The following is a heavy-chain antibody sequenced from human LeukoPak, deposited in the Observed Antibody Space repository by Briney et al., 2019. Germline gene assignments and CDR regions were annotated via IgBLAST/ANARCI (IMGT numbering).Heavy chain of an antibody. V-gene: IGHV4-30-4*01. CDR1: GGSISSGDYY. CDR2: IYYSGST. J-gene: IGHJ4*02. CDR3: ASSHYGSGPRELDY. D-gene: IGHD3-10*01. Sequence: PSETLSLTCTVSGGSISSGDYYWSWIRQPPGKGLEWIGYIYYSGSTYYNPSLKSRVTISVDTSKNQFSLKLSSVTAADTAVYYCASSHYGSGPRELDYWGQGTLSPSPQ.